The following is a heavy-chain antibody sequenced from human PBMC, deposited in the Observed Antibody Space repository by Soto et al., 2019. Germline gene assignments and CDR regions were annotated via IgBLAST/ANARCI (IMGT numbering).Heavy chain of an antibody. CDR3: ARARIAVAYTNYYYGMDV. J-gene: IGHJ6*04. V-gene: IGHV4-34*01. Sequence: PSETLSLTCAVYGGSFSGYYWSWIRQPPGKGLEWIGEINHSGSTNYNPSLKSRVTISVDTSKNQFSLKLSSVTAADTAVYYCARARIAVAYTNYYYGMDVWGKGTTVNVS. D-gene: IGHD6-19*01. CDR2: INHSGST. CDR1: GGSFSGYY.